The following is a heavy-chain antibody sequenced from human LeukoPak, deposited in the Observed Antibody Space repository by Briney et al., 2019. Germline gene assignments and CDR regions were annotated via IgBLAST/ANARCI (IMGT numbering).Heavy chain of an antibody. Sequence: PGGSLRLSCAASGFTFSDYYMSWIRQAPGKGLEWVSYISSSGSTIYYADSVKGRFTISRDNAKNSLYLQMNSLRAEDTAVHYCARVPTRFLEWFSDYYYMDVWGKGTTVTVSS. J-gene: IGHJ6*03. CDR1: GFTFSDYY. CDR3: ARVPTRFLEWFSDYYYMDV. V-gene: IGHV3-11*04. CDR2: ISSSGSTI. D-gene: IGHD3-3*01.